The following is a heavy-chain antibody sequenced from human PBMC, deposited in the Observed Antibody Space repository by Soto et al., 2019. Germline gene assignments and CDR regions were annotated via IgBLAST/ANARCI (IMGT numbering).Heavy chain of an antibody. D-gene: IGHD5-12*01. CDR1: GGSISNHNW. CDR3: ARGDDGYLSNAGNI. J-gene: IGHJ3*02. CDR2: IFHSGST. V-gene: IGHV4-4*02. Sequence: QLQESGPGLVKPSGTLSLTCTVSGGSISNHNWWNWVRQHPGKGLEWIGEIFHSGSTNYNPSPKSRVTISVDKSKNHFSLNLFSMTAADTAVYYCARGDDGYLSNAGNILGQGTAVTVSS.